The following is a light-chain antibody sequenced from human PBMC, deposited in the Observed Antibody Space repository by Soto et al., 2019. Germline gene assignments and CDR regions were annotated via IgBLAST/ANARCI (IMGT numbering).Light chain of an antibody. CDR3: QQYGRSPLLYT. V-gene: IGKV3-20*01. Sequence: EIVLTQSPGTLSLSPGERATLSCRASQSVTSNYLAWYQQKPGQAPRLLIYGASTRAAGVPDRFSGSGSGTDLTLTITRLEPDDFAVYYCQQYGRSPLLYTFGQGTRLGVK. CDR2: GAS. J-gene: IGKJ2*01. CDR1: QSVTSNY.